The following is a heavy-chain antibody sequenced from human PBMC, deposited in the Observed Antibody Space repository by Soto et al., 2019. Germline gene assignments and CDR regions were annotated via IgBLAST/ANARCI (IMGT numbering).Heavy chain of an antibody. CDR2: ISAYNGNT. CDR1: GYTFASYA. J-gene: IGHJ4*02. CDR3: ARDPPPPDY. V-gene: IGHV1-18*01. Sequence: QVQLVQSGAEVKKPGASVKVSCKASGYTFASYAISWMRQAPGQGLAWMGWISAYNGNTNYAQKLPGRVTMTTDTSTSTAYKELRSLRSDDTAVYYCARDPPPPDYWGQGTLVTVPS.